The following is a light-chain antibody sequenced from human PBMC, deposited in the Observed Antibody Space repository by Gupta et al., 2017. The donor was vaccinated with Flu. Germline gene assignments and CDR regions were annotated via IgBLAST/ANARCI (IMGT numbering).Light chain of an antibody. Sequence: QSALTQPAYVSGSPGQSITISSTGTISDVGGFNYVSRYKQQPGKAPKLMIYEVSNLPAGVSNRFSGSKSGNTASLTISGLQAEDEADYYCSSYTSSSTVVFGGGTKLTVL. CDR2: EVS. CDR3: SSYTSSSTVV. J-gene: IGLJ2*01. V-gene: IGLV2-14*01. CDR1: ISDVGGFNY.